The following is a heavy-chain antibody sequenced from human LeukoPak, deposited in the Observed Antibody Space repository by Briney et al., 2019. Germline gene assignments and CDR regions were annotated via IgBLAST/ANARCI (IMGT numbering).Heavy chain of an antibody. CDR1: GFTFSSYG. CDR3: ARESDYFDY. CDR2: ISYDGSNK. Sequence: GGSLRLSCAASGFTFSSYGIHWVRQTPGKGLEWVAVISYDGSNKYYADSVKGRFTISRDNSKNTLYLQMNSLRAEDTAVYYCARESDYFDYWGQGTLVTVSS. D-gene: IGHD3-10*01. J-gene: IGHJ4*02. V-gene: IGHV3-30*03.